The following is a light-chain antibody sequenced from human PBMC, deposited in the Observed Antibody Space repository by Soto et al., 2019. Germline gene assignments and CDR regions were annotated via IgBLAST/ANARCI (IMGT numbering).Light chain of an antibody. CDR1: SGSIDSNY. Sequence: NFLLTQPHSVSESPGNTVTISCTRSSGSIDSNYVKWYQPRPGRAPATVIYQDSLRPSGGPDRFSGSIDIASNSASLTISGLKTEDEADYYCQSYGVFGGRTKLTVL. V-gene: IGLV6-57*03. CDR3: QSYGV. CDR2: QDS. J-gene: IGLJ3*02.